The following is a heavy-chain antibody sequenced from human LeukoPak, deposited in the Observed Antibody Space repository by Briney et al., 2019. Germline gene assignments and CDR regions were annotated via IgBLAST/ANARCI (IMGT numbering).Heavy chain of an antibody. D-gene: IGHD1-26*01. V-gene: IGHV1-69*04. CDR1: GGTFSSYA. J-gene: IGHJ6*02. CDR2: IIPILGIA. Sequence: ASVKVSCKASGGTFSSYAISWVRQAPGQGLEWMGRIIPILGIANYAQKFQGRVTIIADKFTSTAYMELSSLRPEDTAMYYCARDQKVGATPYFGMDVWGQGTTVTVSS. CDR3: ARDQKVGATPYFGMDV.